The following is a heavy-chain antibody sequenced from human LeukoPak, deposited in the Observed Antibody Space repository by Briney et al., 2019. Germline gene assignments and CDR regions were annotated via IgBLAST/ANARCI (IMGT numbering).Heavy chain of an antibody. CDR3: AKVVARDWFDP. Sequence: PGGSLRLSCAASGFTFSSYWMHWVRQAPGKGLVWVSRINSDGSSTSYADSVKGRFTISRDNAKNTLYLQMNSLRAEDMAVYYCAKVVARDWFDPWGQGTLVTVSS. J-gene: IGHJ5*02. CDR2: INSDGSST. D-gene: IGHD5-12*01. CDR1: GFTFSSYW. V-gene: IGHV3-74*01.